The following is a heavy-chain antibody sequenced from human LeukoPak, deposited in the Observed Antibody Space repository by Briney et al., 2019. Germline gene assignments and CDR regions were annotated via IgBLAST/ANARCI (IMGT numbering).Heavy chain of an antibody. D-gene: IGHD2-15*01. CDR2: IIPIFDTT. V-gene: IGHV1-69*01. CDR3: ASGYCSGGSCRYFDY. CDR1: GGTFSSYA. Sequence: GSSVKVSCKASGGTFSSYAISWVRQAPGQGLEWVGGIIPIFDTTNYAQNFQGRVTITADESTSTAYMELSSLRSEDTAIYFCASGYCSGGSCRYFDYWGQGTLVTVSS. J-gene: IGHJ4*02.